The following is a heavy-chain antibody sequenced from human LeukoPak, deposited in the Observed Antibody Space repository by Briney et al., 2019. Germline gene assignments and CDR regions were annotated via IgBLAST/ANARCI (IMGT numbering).Heavy chain of an antibody. Sequence: GGSLRLSCAASGFTFSSYSMNWVRQAPGKGLEWVTVISYDGSIKYYADSVRGRFTISRGNSKNTLFLQMNSLRAEDTAVYYCARDRSSSLDYWGQGTLVTVSS. V-gene: IGHV3-30*03. J-gene: IGHJ4*02. D-gene: IGHD6-13*01. CDR1: GFTFSSYS. CDR3: ARDRSSSLDY. CDR2: ISYDGSIK.